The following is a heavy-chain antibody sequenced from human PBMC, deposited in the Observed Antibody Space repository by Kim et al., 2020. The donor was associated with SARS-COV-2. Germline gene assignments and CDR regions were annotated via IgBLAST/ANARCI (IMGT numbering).Heavy chain of an antibody. D-gene: IGHD7-27*01. J-gene: IGHJ4*02. CDR3: ARGTVNWGLSYYFDY. CDR2: IYYSGST. Sequence: SETLSLTCTVSGGSISSSSYYWGWIRQPPGKGLEWIGSIYYSGSTYYNPSLKSRVTISVDTSKNQFSLKLSSVTAADTAVYYCARGTVNWGLSYYFDYWGQGTLVTVSS. V-gene: IGHV4-39*07. CDR1: GGSISSSSYY.